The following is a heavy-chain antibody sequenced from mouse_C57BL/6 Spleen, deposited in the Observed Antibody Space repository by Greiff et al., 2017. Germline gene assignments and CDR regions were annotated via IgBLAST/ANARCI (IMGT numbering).Heavy chain of an antibody. J-gene: IGHJ2*01. V-gene: IGHV1-50*01. CDR1: GYTFTSYW. CDR3: ASHGSSYYFDY. Sequence: QVQLQQPGAELVKPGASVKLSCKASGYTFTSYWMQWVKQRPGQGLEWIGEIDPSDSYTNDNQKFKGKATLTVDTSSSTAYMHLSSLTSEDSAVYYCASHGSSYYFDYWGQGTTLTVSS. D-gene: IGHD1-1*01. CDR2: IDPSDSYT.